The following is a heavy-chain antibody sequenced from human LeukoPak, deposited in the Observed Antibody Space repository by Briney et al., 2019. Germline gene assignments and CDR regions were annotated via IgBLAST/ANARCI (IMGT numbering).Heavy chain of an antibody. CDR2: ISSSSSTI. D-gene: IGHD5-24*01. CDR3: ARERWGGEIDY. Sequence: GGSLXXSCAASGFTFSSYSMNWVRQAPGKGLEWVSYISSSSSTIYYADSVKGRFTISRDNAKNSLYLQMNSLRAEDTAVYYCARERWGGEIDYWGQGTLVTVSS. CDR1: GFTFSSYS. V-gene: IGHV3-48*01. J-gene: IGHJ4*02.